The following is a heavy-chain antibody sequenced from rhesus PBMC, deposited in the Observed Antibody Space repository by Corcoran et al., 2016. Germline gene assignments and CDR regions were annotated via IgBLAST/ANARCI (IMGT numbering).Heavy chain of an antibody. D-gene: IGHD4-29*01. CDR1: GYNFPASY. CDR2: IKTKTGGA. Sequence: QVQLVQSGAEVKQPGNTGTGYGRTSGYNFPASYQTQVGQGPGQGLEWVGGIKTKTGGADFAQTFQGRIIMTRDTSTSTADMKLTSLTSEDTAIYYCIRGGYGTVVDYWGQGVLVTVSS. CDR3: IRGGYGTVVDY. J-gene: IGHJ4*01. V-gene: IGHV1-138*01.